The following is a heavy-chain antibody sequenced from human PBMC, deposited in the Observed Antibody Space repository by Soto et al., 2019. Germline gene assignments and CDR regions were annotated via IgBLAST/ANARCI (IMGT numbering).Heavy chain of an antibody. Sequence: SETLSLTCTVSGGSISSGGYYWSWIRQHPGKGLEWIGYIYYSGSTYYNPSLKSRVTISVDTSKNQFSLKLSSVTAADTAVYYCARVGCSGGSCYLDAFDIWGQGTTVTVSS. CDR2: IYYSGST. D-gene: IGHD2-15*01. CDR1: GGSISSGGYY. J-gene: IGHJ3*02. CDR3: ARVGCSGGSCYLDAFDI. V-gene: IGHV4-31*03.